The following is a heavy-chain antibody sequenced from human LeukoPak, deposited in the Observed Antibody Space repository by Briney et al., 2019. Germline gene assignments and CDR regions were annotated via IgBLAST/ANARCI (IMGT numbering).Heavy chain of an antibody. CDR3: ARGSRSPSGTYHYYFDY. Sequence: GSLRLSCAASGLTFSSHWMHWVRQAPGKGLVWVSRITNDGSSTTYADSVKGRFTISRDNAKNMLYLQMNSLRAEDTAVYYCARGSRSPSGTYHYYFDYWGQGTLVTVSS. CDR1: GLTFSSHW. D-gene: IGHD1-26*01. J-gene: IGHJ4*02. V-gene: IGHV3-74*01. CDR2: ITNDGSST.